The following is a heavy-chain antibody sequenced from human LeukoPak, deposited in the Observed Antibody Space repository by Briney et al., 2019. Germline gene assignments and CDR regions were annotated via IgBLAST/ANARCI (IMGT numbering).Heavy chain of an antibody. CDR2: ISSSSSYI. V-gene: IGHV3-21*01. CDR1: GFTFSSYS. D-gene: IGHD5-18*01. Sequence: GGSLRLSRAASGFTFSSYSMIWVRQAPGKGLEWVSSISSSSSYIYYADSVKGRFTISRDNAKNSLYLQTNSLRAEDTAVYYCARYSYGTYYYGMDVWGQGTTVTVSS. J-gene: IGHJ6*02. CDR3: ARYSYGTYYYGMDV.